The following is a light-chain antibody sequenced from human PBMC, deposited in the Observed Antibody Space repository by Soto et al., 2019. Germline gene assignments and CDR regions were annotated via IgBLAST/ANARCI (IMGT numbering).Light chain of an antibody. CDR1: SSDVGSYKL. J-gene: IGLJ7*01. Sequence: QSALTQPASVSGSPGQSITISCTGTSSDVGSYKLVSWYQQHPGKAPKLMISEVSKRPSGISDRFSGSKSGSTASLTIPGLQAEYEADYYCCSYAGTSTHTVFGGGTQLTVL. V-gene: IGLV2-23*02. CDR3: CSYAGTSTHTV. CDR2: EVS.